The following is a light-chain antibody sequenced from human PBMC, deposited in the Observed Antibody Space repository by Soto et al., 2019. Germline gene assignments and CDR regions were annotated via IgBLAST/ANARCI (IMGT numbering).Light chain of an antibody. CDR3: QQYNNWPPWT. J-gene: IGKJ1*01. V-gene: IGKV3-15*01. CDR2: GAS. Sequence: EIVMTQSPATLSVSPGERATLSFRSSQSVSSNLAWYQQKPGQAPRLVIYGASTRATGIPARFSGSGSGTEFTLTISSMQSADFAIYYCQQYNNWPPWTFGQGTKVDIK. CDR1: QSVSSN.